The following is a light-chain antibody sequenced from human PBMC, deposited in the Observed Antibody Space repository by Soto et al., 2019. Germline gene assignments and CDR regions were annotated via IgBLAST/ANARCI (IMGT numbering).Light chain of an antibody. CDR3: QQYNSYPLT. CDR1: QDIRNY. CDR2: GAS. J-gene: IGKJ4*01. V-gene: IGKV1-16*02. Sequence: DIQMTQSPSSLSASVGDRVTITCRASQDIRNYLVWFQQKSGKAPKFLIHGASNLQSGVPSKFSGSGSGTEFTLTITSMQTADFATYSCQQYNSYPLTFGGGTKVDIK.